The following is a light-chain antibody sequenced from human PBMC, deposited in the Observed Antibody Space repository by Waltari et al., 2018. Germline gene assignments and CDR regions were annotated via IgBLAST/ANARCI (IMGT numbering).Light chain of an antibody. J-gene: IGLJ2*01. Sequence: QSALTQPRSVSGSPGQSVTISCTGTSSDVGGYNYVPWYQQHPGKAPKRMIYDVSKRPSGGPDRFSGSKSGNTASLTISGLQAEDEADYYCCSYAGTLVVFGGGTKLTVL. CDR1: SSDVGGYNY. CDR3: CSYAGTLVV. V-gene: IGLV2-11*01. CDR2: DVS.